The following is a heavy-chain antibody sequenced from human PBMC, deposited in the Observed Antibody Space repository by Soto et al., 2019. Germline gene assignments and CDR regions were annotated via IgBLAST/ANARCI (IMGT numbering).Heavy chain of an antibody. V-gene: IGHV3-23*01. J-gene: IGHJ5*02. CDR2: ISGNGGST. Sequence: EVQLLESGGTLVQPGGSLRLSCAASGFTFHDYAMTWVRQRPGKGMEWISGISGNGGSTYYAASMKGRFTVSRDNSEDTLYLQMSGLRADDTGVYYCTKEEGWTIFVGGPESWGQGTLVTVSS. CDR1: GFTFHDYA. CDR3: TKEEGWTIFVGGPES. D-gene: IGHD3-3*01.